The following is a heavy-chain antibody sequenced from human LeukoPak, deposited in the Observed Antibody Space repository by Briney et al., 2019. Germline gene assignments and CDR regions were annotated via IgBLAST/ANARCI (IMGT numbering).Heavy chain of an antibody. D-gene: IGHD3-9*01. Sequence: ASVKVSCKASGYIFTGYYMHWVRQAPGQGLEWMGIINPSGGSTSYAQKFQGRVTMTRDMSTSTVYMELSSLRSEDTAVYYCARGRILTTPNPPMDVWGKGTTVTVSS. CDR2: INPSGGST. CDR1: GYIFTGYY. V-gene: IGHV1-46*01. J-gene: IGHJ6*03. CDR3: ARGRILTTPNPPMDV.